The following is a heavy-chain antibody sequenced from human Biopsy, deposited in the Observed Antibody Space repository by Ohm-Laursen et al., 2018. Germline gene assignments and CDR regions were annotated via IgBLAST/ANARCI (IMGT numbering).Heavy chain of an antibody. Sequence: SLRLSCSASGFSVSSYDMNWVRQAPGKGLEWISYISETSSHIYDADSVRGRFTVARGIAKNSLYLQLNSLRVEDTAVHYCARDSSRRAREGGMDVWGQGTTVTVSS. J-gene: IGHJ6*02. D-gene: IGHD6-6*01. V-gene: IGHV3-21*01. CDR3: ARDSSRRAREGGMDV. CDR1: GFSVSSYD. CDR2: ISETSSHI.